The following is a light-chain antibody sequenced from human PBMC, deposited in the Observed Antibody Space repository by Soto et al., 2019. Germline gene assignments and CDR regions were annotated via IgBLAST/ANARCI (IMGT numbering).Light chain of an antibody. J-gene: IGKJ5*01. CDR1: ESIARH. CDR2: AAS. CDR3: QQSYSALSIT. Sequence: DIQMTQSPSSLSASVGDRVTITCRASESIARHLNWYQQKPGKAPKLLIYAASSLQNGVPSRFXGGGSGTDFPLTISNLQPEDFATYSCQQSYSALSITVGQGTRLEIK. V-gene: IGKV1-39*01.